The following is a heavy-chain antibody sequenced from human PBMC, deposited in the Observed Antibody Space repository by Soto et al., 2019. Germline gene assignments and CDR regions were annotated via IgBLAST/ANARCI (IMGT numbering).Heavy chain of an antibody. CDR1: GGSFSGYY. J-gene: IGHJ5*02. D-gene: IGHD3-3*01. CDR3: ARVVTIFGVVIDWFDP. CDR2: IYHSGST. V-gene: IGHV4-38-2*01. Sequence: SETLSLTCAVYGGSFSGYYWGWIRQPPGKGLEWIGSIYHSGSTYYNPSLKSRVTISVDTSKNQFSLKLSSVTAADTAVYYCARVVTIFGVVIDWFDPWGQGTLVTVSS.